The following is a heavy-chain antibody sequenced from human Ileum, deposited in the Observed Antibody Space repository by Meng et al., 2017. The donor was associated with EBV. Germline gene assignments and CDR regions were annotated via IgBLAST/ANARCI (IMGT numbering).Heavy chain of an antibody. J-gene: IGHJ5*02. CDR2: IYHTGST. CDR1: GGSITSYSYY. Sequence: LHLHESDPGLVKPSETLSLSCSVSGGSITSYSYYWGWIRQPPGKGLEWIATIYHTGSTYYNPSLKSRVTISVDTSKNEFSLRVTSVTAADTALYYCARRDTAWFDPWGRGTLVTVSS. CDR3: ARRDTAWFDP. V-gene: IGHV4-39*01. D-gene: IGHD2-21*02.